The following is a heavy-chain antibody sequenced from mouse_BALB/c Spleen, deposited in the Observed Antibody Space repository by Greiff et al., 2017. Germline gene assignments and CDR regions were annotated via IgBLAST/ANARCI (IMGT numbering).Heavy chain of an antibody. V-gene: IGHV5-9*03. CDR1: GFTFSSYT. Sequence: DVMLVESGGGLVKPGGSLKLSCAASGFTFSSYTMSWVRQTPEKRLEWVATISSGGGNTYYPDSVKGRFTISRDNAKNNLYLQMSSLRSEDTALDYCARAALYYGYVGYFEVWGAGTTVTVAS. D-gene: IGHD1-2*01. CDR3: ARAALYYGYVGYFEV. CDR2: ISSGGGNT. J-gene: IGHJ1*01.